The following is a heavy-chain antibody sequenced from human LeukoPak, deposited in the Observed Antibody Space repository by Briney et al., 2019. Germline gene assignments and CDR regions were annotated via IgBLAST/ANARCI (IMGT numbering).Heavy chain of an antibody. J-gene: IGHJ6*03. CDR2: IRYDGNDK. CDR1: GFTFSSYG. D-gene: IGHD2-2*02. Sequence: GGSLRLSCAASGFTFSSYGMHWVRQAPGKGLEWVTFIRYDGNDKYYADSVKGRFTIPRDNSKNTLYLQMNSLRVEDTAVYHCAKVYNYFYYMDVWGKGTTVTVSS. V-gene: IGHV3-30*02. CDR3: AKVYNYFYYMDV.